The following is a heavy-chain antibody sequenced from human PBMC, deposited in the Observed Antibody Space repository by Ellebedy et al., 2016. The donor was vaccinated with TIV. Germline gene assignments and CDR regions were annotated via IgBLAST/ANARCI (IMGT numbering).Heavy chain of an antibody. CDR2: IRSKDYGGTT. J-gene: IGHJ4*02. CDR1: GFTFGNYA. D-gene: IGHD5-24*01. Sequence: GESLKISCTASGFTFGNYAMSWFRQAPGKGLAWEAFIRSKDYGGTTEYVASVKGRFAISRDDSKSIAYLQMNSLKTADTAVYYCTRGRSEMATTLDYWGRGTLVTVSS. CDR3: TRGRSEMATTLDY. V-gene: IGHV3-49*03.